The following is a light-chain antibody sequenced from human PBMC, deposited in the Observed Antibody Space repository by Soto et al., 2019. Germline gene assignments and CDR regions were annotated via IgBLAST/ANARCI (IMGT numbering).Light chain of an antibody. J-gene: IGKJ3*01. CDR3: QQYGSFPFT. Sequence: EIVLTQSPGTLSLSPGEIATLSCRASQSVSNYLSWYQQKPGQAPRLLIYGASNRATGIPDRFSGSGSGTDFTLNISSLEPEDFAVYYCQQYGSFPFTFGPGTIVHIK. CDR2: GAS. CDR1: QSVSNY. V-gene: IGKV3-20*01.